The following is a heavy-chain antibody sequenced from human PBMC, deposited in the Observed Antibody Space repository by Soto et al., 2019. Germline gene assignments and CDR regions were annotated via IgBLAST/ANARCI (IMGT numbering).Heavy chain of an antibody. J-gene: IGHJ4*02. CDR3: AREPSI. CDR2: TYHSGNP. V-gene: IGHV4-39*07. CDR1: GGSISSSSYY. Sequence: PSETLSLTCTVSGGSISSSSYYWGWIRQPPGKALEWIGHTYHSGNPYYNPSLKSRVIISVDTSKNQFSLKLRSVTAADTAVYYCAREPSIWGQGTLVTVSS.